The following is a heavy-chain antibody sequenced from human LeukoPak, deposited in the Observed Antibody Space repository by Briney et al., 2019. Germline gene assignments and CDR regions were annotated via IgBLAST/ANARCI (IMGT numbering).Heavy chain of an antibody. CDR3: ARASYSYDINGWVPFDY. V-gene: IGHV4-61*02. D-gene: IGHD3-22*01. J-gene: IGHJ4*02. CDR1: GGSIGRSSYY. Sequence: ASETLSLTCTVSGGSIGRSSYYWSWIRQPAGKGLEWIGRIYTSGSTNYNPSLKSRVTISGDTSKNQFSLRLSSVTAADTAVYYCARASYSYDINGWVPFDYWGQGTLVTVSS. CDR2: IYTSGST.